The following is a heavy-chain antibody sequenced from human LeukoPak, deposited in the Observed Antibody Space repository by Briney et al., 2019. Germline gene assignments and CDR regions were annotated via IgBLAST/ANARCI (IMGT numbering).Heavy chain of an antibody. CDR3: PTDRSYGYFDY. D-gene: IGHD5-18*01. CDR2: IKSKTDGGTT. Sequence: GGSLRLSCAASGFSFSNAWMSWVRQAPGKGLEWVGHIKSKTDGGTTDYAAPVKGRFIISRDDSKNTLYLQMNSLKTEDTAVYYCPTDRSYGYFDYWGQGTLVTVSS. CDR1: GFSFSNAW. V-gene: IGHV3-15*01. J-gene: IGHJ4*02.